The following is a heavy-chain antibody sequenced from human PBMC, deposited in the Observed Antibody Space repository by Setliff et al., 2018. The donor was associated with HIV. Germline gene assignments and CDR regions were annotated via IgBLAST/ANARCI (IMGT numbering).Heavy chain of an antibody. J-gene: IGHJ4*02. D-gene: IGHD7-27*01. Sequence: PGESLKISCKGSGYIFGLYWIAWVRQMPGKGLEWMGIIYPGDSEARYSPSFQGQVTISADKSITTAYLQWSRLKASDTAMYYCATLTNFDHWGQGTLVTVSS. V-gene: IGHV5-51*01. CDR1: GYIFGLYW. CDR3: ATLTNFDH. CDR2: IYPGDSEA.